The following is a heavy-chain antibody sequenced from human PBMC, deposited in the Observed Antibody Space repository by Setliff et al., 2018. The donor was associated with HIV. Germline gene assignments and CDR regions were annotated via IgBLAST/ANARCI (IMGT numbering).Heavy chain of an antibody. CDR2: INSDGSST. D-gene: IGHD3-16*01. CDR1: GFTFSSHW. CDR3: AKDDYVWGNPFDY. V-gene: IGHV3-74*01. Sequence: GGSLRLSCTASGFTFSSHWMAWVRQAPGKGLGWVSLINSDGSSTRYADSVKGRFTISRDNAKNTLYLQMNSLRAEDTAVYFCAKDDYVWGNPFDYWGQGTLVTVSS. J-gene: IGHJ4*02.